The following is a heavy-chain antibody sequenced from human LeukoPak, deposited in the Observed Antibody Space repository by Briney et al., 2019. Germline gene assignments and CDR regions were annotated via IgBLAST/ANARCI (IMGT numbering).Heavy chain of an antibody. V-gene: IGHV3-30*18. CDR2: ISYDGSNK. D-gene: IGHD6-19*01. Sequence: GRSLRLSCAASGFTFSSYGMHWVRQAPGKGLEWVAVISYDGSNKYYADSVKGRFTISRDNSKNTLYLQMNSLRAEDTAVYYCGKNYSSGWRGGTYFDYWGQGTLVTVSS. CDR1: GFTFSSYG. CDR3: GKNYSSGWRGGTYFDY. J-gene: IGHJ4*02.